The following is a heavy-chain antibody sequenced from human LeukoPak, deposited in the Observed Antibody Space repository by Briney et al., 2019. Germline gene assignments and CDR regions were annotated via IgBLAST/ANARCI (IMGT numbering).Heavy chain of an antibody. Sequence: GGSLRLSCGASGFTFSSYAMSWVLQAPGKGLEWVSAISGSGGSTYYADSVKGRFTISRDNSKNTLYLQMNSLSAEDTAVYYCAKEDSSSSHYYYYYGMDVWGQGTTVTVSS. CDR2: ISGSGGST. CDR3: AKEDSSSSHYYYYYGMDV. CDR1: GFTFSSYA. J-gene: IGHJ6*02. D-gene: IGHD6-6*01. V-gene: IGHV3-23*01.